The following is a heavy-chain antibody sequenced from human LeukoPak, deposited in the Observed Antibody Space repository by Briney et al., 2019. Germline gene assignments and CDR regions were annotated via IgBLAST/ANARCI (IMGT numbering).Heavy chain of an antibody. J-gene: IGHJ4*02. CDR2: IYTSGST. D-gene: IGHD3-3*01. Sequence: PSETLSLTCTVSGGSISSGSYYWSWIRQPAGKGLEWIGRIYTSGSTNYNPSLKSRVTISVDTSKNQFSLKLSSVTAADTAVYYCARGDFWGGYYFYWGQGTLVTVSS. CDR3: ARGDFWGGYYFY. V-gene: IGHV4-61*02. CDR1: GGSISSGSYY.